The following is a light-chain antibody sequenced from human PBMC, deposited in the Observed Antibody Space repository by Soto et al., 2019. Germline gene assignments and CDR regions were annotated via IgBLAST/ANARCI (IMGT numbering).Light chain of an antibody. V-gene: IGLV8-61*01. J-gene: IGLJ2*01. Sequence: QTVVTQEPSFSVSPGGTVALTCGLSSASVSTSHYPRWYQQTPGQAPRTLIYNTNTRSSGVPDRFSGSILGNKVALTITGAQADDECDYYCALYMGSGIAVFGVGTQLTVL. CDR2: NTN. CDR1: SASVSTSHY. CDR3: ALYMGSGIAV.